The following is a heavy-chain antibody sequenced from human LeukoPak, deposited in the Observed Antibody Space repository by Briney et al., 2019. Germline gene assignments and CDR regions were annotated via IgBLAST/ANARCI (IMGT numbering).Heavy chain of an antibody. CDR2: IYYSGST. V-gene: IGHV4-39*01. Sequence: SSETLSLTCTVSGGSISSSSYYWDWIRQPPGKGLEWIGSIYYSGSTYYNPSLKSRVTISVDTSKNQFSLKLSSVTAADTAVYYCARRGGATVTTTWNAFDIWGQGTMVTVSS. CDR3: ARRGGATVTTTWNAFDI. J-gene: IGHJ3*02. CDR1: GGSISSSSYY. D-gene: IGHD4-11*01.